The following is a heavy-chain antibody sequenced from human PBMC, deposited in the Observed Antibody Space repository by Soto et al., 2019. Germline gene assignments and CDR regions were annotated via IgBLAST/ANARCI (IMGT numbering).Heavy chain of an antibody. V-gene: IGHV3-73*01. J-gene: IGHJ3*01. CDR2: TRSKADSYTT. CDR1: GFTFSGSS. CDR3: AREPTSFSAFDF. Sequence: GGSLRLSCAASGFTFSGSSMHWVRQASGKGLEWVGRTRSKADSYTTAYAGTVKGRFTISREHSKNTAYLKMNSLKTEYTAVYYCAREPTSFSAFDFWGQGTMVTVSS. D-gene: IGHD1-26*01.